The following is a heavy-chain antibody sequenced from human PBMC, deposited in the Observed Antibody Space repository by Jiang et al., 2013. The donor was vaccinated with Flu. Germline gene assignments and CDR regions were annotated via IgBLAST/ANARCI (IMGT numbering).Heavy chain of an antibody. J-gene: IGHJ3*02. CDR2: IDWDDDK. CDR1: GFSLSTSGMC. Sequence: KPTQTLTLTCTFSGFSLSTSGMCVSWIRQPPGKALEWLALIDWDDDKYYSTSLKTRLTISKDTSKNQVVLTMTNMDPVDTATYYCARIRRDGSSSSAFDIWGQGTMVTVSS. V-gene: IGHV2-70*01. D-gene: IGHD5-24*01. CDR3: ARIRRDGSSSSAFDI.